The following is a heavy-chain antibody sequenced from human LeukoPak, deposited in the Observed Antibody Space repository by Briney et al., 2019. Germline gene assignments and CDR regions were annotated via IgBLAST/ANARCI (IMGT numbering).Heavy chain of an antibody. D-gene: IGHD2-15*01. Sequence: GRSLRLYCTASGFTFGDYAMSCVRQAPGKGLEWVGFITSKAYGETTEYAASVKGRFTISRDDSKSIAYLQMNSLKTEDTAVYYCSRFIYCSGGSCCFDPWGQGTLVTVSS. CDR1: GFTFGDYA. CDR3: SRFIYCSGGSCCFDP. CDR2: ITSKAYGETT. J-gene: IGHJ5*02. V-gene: IGHV3-49*04.